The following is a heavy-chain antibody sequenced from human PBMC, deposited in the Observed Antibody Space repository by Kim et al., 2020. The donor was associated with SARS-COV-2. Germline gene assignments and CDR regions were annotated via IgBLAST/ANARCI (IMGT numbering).Heavy chain of an antibody. V-gene: IGHV3-21*01. Sequence: NYGYYADSVKGGFTISRDNAQNSLFLQINSLRAEDTAVYYCAKGAGGPWGQGTLVTVSS. CDR3: AKGAGGP. CDR2: NYG. D-gene: IGHD6-13*01. J-gene: IGHJ5*02.